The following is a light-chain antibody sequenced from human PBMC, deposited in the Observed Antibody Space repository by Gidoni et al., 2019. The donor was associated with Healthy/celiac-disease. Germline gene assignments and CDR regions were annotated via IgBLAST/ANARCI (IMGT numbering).Light chain of an antibody. CDR1: SSDVGGYNY. CDR2: EVS. Sequence: QSALTQPASVSGSPGQSITISCTGTSSDVGGYNYVSWYQQHPGKAPKLMIYEVSNRPSGVSNRFSGCKSGNTASLTISGLQAEDEADYYCSSYTSSSTSLYVFGTGTKVTVL. J-gene: IGLJ1*01. CDR3: SSYTSSSTSLYV. V-gene: IGLV2-14*01.